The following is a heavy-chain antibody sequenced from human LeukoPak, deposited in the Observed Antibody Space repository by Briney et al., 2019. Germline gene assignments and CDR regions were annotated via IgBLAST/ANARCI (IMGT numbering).Heavy chain of an antibody. CDR3: ARVRGDAVHGYNIGFGYFDY. V-gene: IGHV4-59*01. Sequence: SETLSLTCTVSGGSFSSVFWNRIRQPPGQGLGWIGFIFHSGRTDYNTSLKSRATVSVDTSKNQFSLRLTSVTAADTAVYYCARVRGDAVHGYNIGFGYFDYWGQGVLVTVSS. J-gene: IGHJ4*02. CDR1: GGSFSSVF. CDR2: IFHSGRT. D-gene: IGHD5-24*01.